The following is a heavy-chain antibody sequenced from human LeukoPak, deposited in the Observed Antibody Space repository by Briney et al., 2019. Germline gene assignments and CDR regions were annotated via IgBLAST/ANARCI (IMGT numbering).Heavy chain of an antibody. V-gene: IGHV4-34*01. CDR1: GGSFSGYY. CDR2: INHSGST. CDR3: ARTYDYGDYGAGEFDY. Sequence: SETLSLTCAVHGGSFSGYYWSWIPQPPGKGLEWIREINHSGSTNYTPSLTSRVTISVDTSKHQYSLKLSSMTAADTAVYYCARTYDYGDYGAGEFDYWGQGTRVTVSS. J-gene: IGHJ4*02. D-gene: IGHD4-17*01.